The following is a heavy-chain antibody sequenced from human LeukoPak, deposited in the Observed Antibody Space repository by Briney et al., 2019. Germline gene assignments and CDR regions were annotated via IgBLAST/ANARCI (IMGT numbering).Heavy chain of an antibody. V-gene: IGHV4-4*07. CDR2: IHTSGST. D-gene: IGHD6-6*01. CDR1: GGSISSYY. J-gene: IGHJ4*02. Sequence: SETLSLTCTVSGGSISSYYWSWIRQPAGKGLEWIGRIHTSGSTDYNPSFKSRVTMSVDPSKNQFSLKVRSVTAADTAVYYCAREGSATARPFVSNDYWGQGTLVTVSS. CDR3: AREGSATARPFVSNDY.